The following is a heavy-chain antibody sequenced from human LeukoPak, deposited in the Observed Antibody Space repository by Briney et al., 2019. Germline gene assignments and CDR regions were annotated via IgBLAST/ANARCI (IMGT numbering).Heavy chain of an antibody. CDR1: GFTFSSYA. Sequence: GGSLRLSCAASGFTFSSYAMSWVRQAPGKGLEWVSAISGSGGSTYYADSVKGRFTISRDNSKNTLYLQMNSLRAEDTAVYYCARDSSNYYDSSGYYWMHWGQGTLVTVSS. CDR3: ARDSSNYYDSSGYYWMH. V-gene: IGHV3-23*01. J-gene: IGHJ4*02. D-gene: IGHD3-22*01. CDR2: ISGSGGST.